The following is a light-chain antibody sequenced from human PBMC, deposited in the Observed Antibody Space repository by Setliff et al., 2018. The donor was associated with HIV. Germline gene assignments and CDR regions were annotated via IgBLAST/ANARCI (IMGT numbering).Light chain of an antibody. Sequence: QSVLTQPPSVSGAPGQRVTVSCTGSNSNIGAGYEVHWYQQFPGTVPKLLIYDNTNRPSGVPDRFSGSRSGTSASLAITGLQAEDEADYFCQSYDTSLHWVFGGGTKVTVL. J-gene: IGLJ3*02. CDR2: DNT. CDR1: NSNIGAGYE. V-gene: IGLV1-40*01. CDR3: QSYDTSLHWV.